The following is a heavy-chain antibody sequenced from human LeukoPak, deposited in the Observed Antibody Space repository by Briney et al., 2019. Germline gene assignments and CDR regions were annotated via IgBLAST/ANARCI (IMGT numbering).Heavy chain of an antibody. J-gene: IGHJ5*02. V-gene: IGHV4-31*03. CDR2: IYYSGST. D-gene: IGHD4-17*01. Sequence: PWETLSLTCTVSGGSISSGGYYWSWIRQHPGKGLEWIGYIYYSGSTYYNPSLKSRVTISVDTSKNQFSLKLSSVTAADTAVYYCARARGDYVNNWFDPWGQGTLVTVSS. CDR3: ARARGDYVNNWFDP. CDR1: GGSISSGGYY.